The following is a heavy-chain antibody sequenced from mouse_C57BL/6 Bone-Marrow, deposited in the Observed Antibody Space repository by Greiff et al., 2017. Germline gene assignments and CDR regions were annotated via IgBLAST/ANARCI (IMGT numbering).Heavy chain of an antibody. CDR2: IRSKSNNYAT. V-gene: IGHV10-1*01. CDR1: GFSFNTYA. CDR3: VRHWLGAMDY. J-gene: IGHJ4*01. Sequence: EVMLVESGGGLVQPKGSLKLSCAASGFSFNTYAMNWVRQAPGKGLEWVARIRSKSNNYATYYADSVKDRFTISRDDSESMLYLQMNNLKTEDTAMYYCVRHWLGAMDYWGQGTSVTVSS.